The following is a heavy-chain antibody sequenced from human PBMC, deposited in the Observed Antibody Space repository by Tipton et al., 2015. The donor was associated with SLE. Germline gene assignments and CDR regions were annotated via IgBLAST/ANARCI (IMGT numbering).Heavy chain of an antibody. CDR3: TEGDFSYNMDV. Sequence: SLRLSCTASGFTFNDYAMHWVRQAPGKGLEWVSGISWNSRVIDYADAVKGRFTISRDNAQNSVYLEMNSLRREDTALYYCTEGDFSYNMDVWGKGTTVTVSS. J-gene: IGHJ6*03. V-gene: IGHV3-9*01. CDR1: GFTFNDYA. CDR2: ISWNSRVI.